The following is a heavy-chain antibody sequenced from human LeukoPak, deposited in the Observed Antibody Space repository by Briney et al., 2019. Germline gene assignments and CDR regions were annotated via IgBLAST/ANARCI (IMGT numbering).Heavy chain of an antibody. V-gene: IGHV4-59*01. Sequence: PSETLSLTCTVSGGSIRSYYWSWMRQPPGKGLEWIGYIYYTGSTNYNPSLKTRVTISVDTSKNQFSLKLSSVTAADTAVYYCARGTRGFYDTTGYYYDYWGQGTLVTVSS. CDR1: GGSIRSYY. J-gene: IGHJ4*02. CDR3: ARGTRGFYDTTGYYYDY. CDR2: IYYTGST. D-gene: IGHD3-22*01.